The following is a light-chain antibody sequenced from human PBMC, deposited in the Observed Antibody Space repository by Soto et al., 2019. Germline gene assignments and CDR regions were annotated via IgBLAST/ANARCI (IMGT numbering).Light chain of an antibody. Sequence: DIQMTQSPSTLSASVGDRVTITCRASQSISTWLAWYQQNPGKAPKFLLSAAYSLESGVPSRFSGRGSGTELTLTISSLQPDDFATYFCKQYNSYPITFGQGTRLEIK. CDR2: AAY. J-gene: IGKJ5*01. CDR1: QSISTW. V-gene: IGKV1-5*01. CDR3: KQYNSYPIT.